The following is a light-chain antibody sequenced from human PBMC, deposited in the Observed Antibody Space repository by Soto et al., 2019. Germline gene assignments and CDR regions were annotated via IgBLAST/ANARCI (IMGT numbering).Light chain of an antibody. CDR3: QQYNDWPLT. CDR1: QSVSGK. Sequence: ERVKTQSPATLYVSPGERATLSCRASQSVSGKLAWYQHKAGQAPRLLIYGASTRATGIPARISGSGSETEFSLTISRVQSEDFAVYYCQQYNDWPLTFGGGTKVDIK. V-gene: IGKV3-15*01. CDR2: GAS. J-gene: IGKJ4*01.